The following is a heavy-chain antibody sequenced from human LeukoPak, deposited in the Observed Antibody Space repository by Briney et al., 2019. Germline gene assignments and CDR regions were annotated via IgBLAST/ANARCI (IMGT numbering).Heavy chain of an antibody. Sequence: GGSLRLSCAASGFTLSSYGMHWVRQAPGKGLEWVAVISYDGSNKYYADSVKGRFTISRDNSKNTLYLQMNSLRAEDTAVYYCAKGAGSGWYGSFDYWGQGTLVTVSS. CDR2: ISYDGSNK. CDR3: AKGAGSGWYGSFDY. J-gene: IGHJ4*02. CDR1: GFTLSSYG. V-gene: IGHV3-30*18. D-gene: IGHD6-19*01.